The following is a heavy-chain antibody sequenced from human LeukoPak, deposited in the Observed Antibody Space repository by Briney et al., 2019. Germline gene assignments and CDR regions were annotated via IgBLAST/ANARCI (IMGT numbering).Heavy chain of an antibody. CDR2: ISAYSGNT. Sequence: ASVKVSCKASGYTFTSYGISWVRPAPGQGLEWMGWISAYSGNTNYAQKLQGRVTMTTDTSTSTAYMELRRLRSDDTAVYYCARDKDPTYYYDSSGYYYWGQGTLVTVSS. J-gene: IGHJ4*02. V-gene: IGHV1-18*01. CDR1: GYTFTSYG. D-gene: IGHD3-22*01. CDR3: ARDKDPTYYYDSSGYYY.